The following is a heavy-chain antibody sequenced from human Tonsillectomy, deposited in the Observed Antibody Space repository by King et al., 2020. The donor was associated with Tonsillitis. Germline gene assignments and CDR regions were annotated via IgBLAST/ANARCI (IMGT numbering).Heavy chain of an antibody. CDR2: ISGSGGST. CDR1: RFTFSSYA. Sequence: VQLVESGGGLVQRGGSLRLSCAASRFTFSSYAMRWVRQAPGKGLEWVSGISGSGGSTNYADSVKGRFTISRDNSKNTLYLQMNSLRAEDTAVYYCAKDWGSYIFHYWGEGTLVTVSS. D-gene: IGHD3-16*01. J-gene: IGHJ4*02. CDR3: AKDWGSYIFHY. V-gene: IGHV3-23*04.